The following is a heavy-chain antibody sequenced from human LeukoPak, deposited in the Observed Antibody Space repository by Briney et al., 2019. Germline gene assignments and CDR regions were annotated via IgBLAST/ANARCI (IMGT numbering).Heavy chain of an antibody. J-gene: IGHJ3*02. Sequence: PSETLSLTCTVSGGSISSGDYYWSWIRQPAGKGLEWIGYIYYSGSTYYNPSLKSRVTISVDTSKNQFSLKLSSVTAADTAVYYCARAPWLLYAFDIWGQGTMVTVSS. CDR2: IYYSGST. CDR3: ARAPWLLYAFDI. CDR1: GGSISSGDYY. V-gene: IGHV4-30-4*01. D-gene: IGHD5-18*01.